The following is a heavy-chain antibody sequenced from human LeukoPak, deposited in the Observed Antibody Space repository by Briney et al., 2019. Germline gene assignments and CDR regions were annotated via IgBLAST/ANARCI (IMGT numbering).Heavy chain of an antibody. D-gene: IGHD6-19*01. V-gene: IGHV1-2*02. Sequence: GASVKVSCKASGYTFTGYYMHWVRRAPGQGLEWMGWINPNSGGTNYAQKFQGRVTMTRDTSISTAYMELSRLRSDDTAVYYCARTTGYSSGRYYFDYWGQGTLVTVSS. CDR1: GYTFTGYY. J-gene: IGHJ4*02. CDR2: INPNSGGT. CDR3: ARTTGYSSGRYYFDY.